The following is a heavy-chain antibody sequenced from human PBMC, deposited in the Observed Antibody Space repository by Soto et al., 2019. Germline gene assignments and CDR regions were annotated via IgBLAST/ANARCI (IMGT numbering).Heavy chain of an antibody. J-gene: IGHJ4*02. CDR3: ARGPAYIDSWRTFDL. V-gene: IGHV4-61*08. Sequence: SETLSLTCTVSDDSFRGAEYYWSWIRQPLGKGPEWIGYTYYNGDTKYNPALRSRVTMSEDTSKNQFSLRLSSVTAADTAVYFCARGPAYIDSWRTFDLWGRGILVTVSS. CDR1: DDSFRGAEYY. D-gene: IGHD2-15*01. CDR2: TYYNGDT.